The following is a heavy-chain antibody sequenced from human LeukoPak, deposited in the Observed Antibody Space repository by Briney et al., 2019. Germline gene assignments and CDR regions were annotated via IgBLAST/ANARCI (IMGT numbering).Heavy chain of an antibody. CDR3: AKDPGYCGTTFCYTNY. D-gene: IGHD2-2*01. CDR2: IKYDGSEK. CDR1: GFSFSSYW. J-gene: IGHJ4*02. Sequence: GGSLRLSCAVSGFSFSSYWVSRVRQAPGKGLEWVANIKYDGSEKNYVDSVKGRFIISRDNAKNSLYLQLNSLRVEDTAVYYCAKDPGYCGTTFCYTNYWGQGTLVTVSS. V-gene: IGHV3-7*04.